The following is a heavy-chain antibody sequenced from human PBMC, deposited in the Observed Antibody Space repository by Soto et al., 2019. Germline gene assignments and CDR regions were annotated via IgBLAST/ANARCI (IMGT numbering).Heavy chain of an antibody. J-gene: IGHJ4*02. D-gene: IGHD2-15*01. V-gene: IGHV3-48*01. CDR1: GFTFSSYS. Sequence: EVQLVESGGGLVQPGGSLRLSCAASGFTFSSYSMNWVRQAPGKGLEWVSYISSSSSTIYYADSVKGRFTISRDNAENSLYLQMNSLRAEDTAVYYCARDSEARGSQGGWGQGTLVTVSS. CDR2: ISSSSSTI. CDR3: ARDSEARGSQGG.